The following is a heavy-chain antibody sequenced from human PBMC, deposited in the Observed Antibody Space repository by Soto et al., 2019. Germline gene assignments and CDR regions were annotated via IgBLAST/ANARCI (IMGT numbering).Heavy chain of an antibody. V-gene: IGHV3-23*01. J-gene: IGHJ4*02. CDR1: GLTFSSFA. CDR2: ISGSGAGT. Sequence: EVELLESGGGLVQPGGSLRLSCAASGLTFSSFAMSWVRQVPGKGLEWVSSISGSGAGTYYADSVKGRFTVSRDNAKNILDLQMDSLRAEDTALYYGAKDRAFGYNPLDYWGQGTLVTVSS. CDR3: AKDRAFGYNPLDY. D-gene: IGHD3-16*01.